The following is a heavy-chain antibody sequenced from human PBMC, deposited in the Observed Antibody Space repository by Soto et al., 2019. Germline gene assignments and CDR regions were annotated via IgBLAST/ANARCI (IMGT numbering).Heavy chain of an antibody. CDR3: AAPIDTAMAFDY. J-gene: IGHJ4*02. V-gene: IGHV1-58*01. D-gene: IGHD5-18*01. CDR2: IVVGSGNT. CDR1: GFTFTSSA. Sequence: SVKVSCKASGFTFTSSAVQWARQARGQRLEWIGWIVVGSGNTNYAQKFQERVTITRDMSTSTAYMELSSLRSEDTAVYYCAAPIDTAMAFDYWGQGTLVTVSS.